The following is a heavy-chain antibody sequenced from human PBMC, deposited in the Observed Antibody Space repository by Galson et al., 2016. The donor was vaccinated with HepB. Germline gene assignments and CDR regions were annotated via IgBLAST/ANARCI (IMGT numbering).Heavy chain of an antibody. CDR1: GFTFSDYY. Sequence: SLRLSCAASGFTFSDYYMSWIRQAPGKGLEWVSYISSSGSTIYYADSVKGRFTISRDNAKNSLYLQMNGLRAEDTAVYYCGSSGYYPHGAFDIWGQGTMVTVSS. J-gene: IGHJ3*02. D-gene: IGHD3-22*01. CDR3: GSSGYYPHGAFDI. V-gene: IGHV3-11*01. CDR2: ISSSGSTI.